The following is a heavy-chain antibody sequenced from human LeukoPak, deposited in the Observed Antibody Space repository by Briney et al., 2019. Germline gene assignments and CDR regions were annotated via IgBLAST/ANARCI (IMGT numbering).Heavy chain of an antibody. CDR3: AREGLHSSLDY. CDR2: INPNSGGT. D-gene: IGHD6-19*01. Sequence: ASVTVSCKASGYTFTAYYMHWVRQAPGQGLEWMGRINPNSGGTNYAQKLQGRVTMTRDASITTAYMELSRLRSDDTAVYFCAREGLHSSLDYWGQGTLVTVSS. V-gene: IGHV1-2*02. J-gene: IGHJ4*02. CDR1: GYTFTAYY.